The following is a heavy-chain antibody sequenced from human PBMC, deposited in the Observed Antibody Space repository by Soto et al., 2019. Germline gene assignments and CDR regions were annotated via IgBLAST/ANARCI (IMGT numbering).Heavy chain of an antibody. CDR3: ALRGGAYYYGMDA. CDR1: CGSISSGGYY. J-gene: IGHJ6*02. CDR2: IYYSGST. D-gene: IGHD3-16*01. Sequence: SATLSLTCTVSCGSISSGGYYWSWILQHPGKGLEWIGYIYYSGSTYYNPSLKSRVTISVDTSKNQFSLKLSSVTAADTAVYYCALRGGAYYYGMDAWGQGTTVTVAS. V-gene: IGHV4-31*03.